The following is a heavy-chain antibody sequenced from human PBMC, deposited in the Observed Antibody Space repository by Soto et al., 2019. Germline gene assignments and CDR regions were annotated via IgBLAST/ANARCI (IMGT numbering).Heavy chain of an antibody. D-gene: IGHD1-1*01. V-gene: IGHV3-73*01. CDR3: TCRRSGTTCVHFDY. CDR1: GFAFSGSA. CDR2: IRNKPNSYAT. Sequence: EVQLVESGGGLVQPGGSLKLSCAASGFAFSGSAMHWVRLASGKGLEWVGRIRNKPNSYATAYAASMKGRFTISRDDSKNTAYLQMNSLKAEDTAVYFCTCRRSGTTCVHFDYWGQGTLVTVSS. J-gene: IGHJ4*02.